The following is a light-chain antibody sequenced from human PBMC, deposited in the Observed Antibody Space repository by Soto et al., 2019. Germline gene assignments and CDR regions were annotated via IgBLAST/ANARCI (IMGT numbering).Light chain of an antibody. CDR3: QQSHITQYS. CDR2: RAS. J-gene: IGKJ2*03. CDR1: QSINRD. Sequence: IQMTQSPSSLSASVGDRVTITCRASQSINRDLHWYRHRPGEAPNLLISRASSLQSGVPSRFSGSGFGTDFTLTISSLQREDFATHYCQQSHITQYSFGQGTTVEIK. V-gene: IGKV1-39*01.